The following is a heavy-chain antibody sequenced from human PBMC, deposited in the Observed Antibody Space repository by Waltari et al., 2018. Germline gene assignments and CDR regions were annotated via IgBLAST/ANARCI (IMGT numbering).Heavy chain of an antibody. CDR2: FYYSGRI. CDR3: ARERQEYSYYGIDV. D-gene: IGHD1-1*01. CDR1: GGSISSFY. J-gene: IGHJ6*02. V-gene: IGHV4-59*01. Sequence: QVQLQESGPGLVKPSETLSLTCPVSGGSISSFYWSWIRQPPGKGLEWIGYFYYSGRINYNPSLKSRVTISIDTSKNQFSLKLNSVTAADTGVYYCARERQEYSYYGIDVWGHGTTVTVSS.